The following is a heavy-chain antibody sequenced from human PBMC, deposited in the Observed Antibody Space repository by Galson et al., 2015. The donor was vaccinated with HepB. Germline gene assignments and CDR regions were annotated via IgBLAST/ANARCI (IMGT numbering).Heavy chain of an antibody. CDR3: ARDSGAIVGSTYYHYYGMDV. CDR1: GDTFSSYV. J-gene: IGHJ6*02. D-gene: IGHD1-26*01. Sequence: SVKVSCKVSGDTFSSYVINWVRQSPGQGLEWMGGIIPVFGSTNYAQKFQGRVTITADKSTSTAYMELSSLGFEDTAVFYCARDSGAIVGSTYYHYYGMDVWGQGTTVTVSS. V-gene: IGHV1-69*06. CDR2: IIPVFGST.